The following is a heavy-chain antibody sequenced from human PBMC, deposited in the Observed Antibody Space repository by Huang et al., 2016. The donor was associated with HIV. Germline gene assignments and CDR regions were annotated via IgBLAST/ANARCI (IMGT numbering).Heavy chain of an antibody. CDR1: GFTFSSYA. CDR3: AKQSSGWYVSADAFDI. D-gene: IGHD6-19*01. CDR2: MSGSGGST. Sequence: EVQLLESGGGLVQPGGSLRLSCAASGFTFSSYAMSWVRQDPAGKGLEWVSAMSGSGGSTYYADSVKGRFTISRDNSKNTLYLQMNSLRAEDTAVYYCAKQSSGWYVSADAFDIWGQGTMVTVSS. J-gene: IGHJ3*02. V-gene: IGHV3-23*01.